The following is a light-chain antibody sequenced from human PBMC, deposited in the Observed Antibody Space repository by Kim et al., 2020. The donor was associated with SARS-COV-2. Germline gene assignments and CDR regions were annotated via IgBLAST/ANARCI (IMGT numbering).Light chain of an antibody. CDR2: GTS. V-gene: IGKV1-39*01. CDR1: QSISRY. J-gene: IGKJ2*01. CDR3: QESFSTPPYT. Sequence: QLTQSPSSLSASVGDRVTITCRASQSISRYLNWYRQKPGKAPELLVYGTSALHTGVSSRFSGSGSGTEFTLTISSLQPEDFATYYWQESFSTPPYTFGPGTKLEI.